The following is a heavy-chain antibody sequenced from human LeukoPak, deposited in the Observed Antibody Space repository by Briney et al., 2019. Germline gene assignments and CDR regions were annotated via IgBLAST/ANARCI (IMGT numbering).Heavy chain of an antibody. J-gene: IGHJ4*02. CDR2: ISWNSGSI. CDR3: AKDKTIFGALALFDY. CDR1: GFTFITNW. D-gene: IGHD3-3*01. V-gene: IGHV3-9*01. Sequence: GGSLRLSCAASGFTFITNWMHWVRQAPGKGLEWVSGISWNSGSIGYADSVKGRFTISRDNAKNSLYLQMNSLRAEDTALYYCAKDKTIFGALALFDYWGQGTLVTVSS.